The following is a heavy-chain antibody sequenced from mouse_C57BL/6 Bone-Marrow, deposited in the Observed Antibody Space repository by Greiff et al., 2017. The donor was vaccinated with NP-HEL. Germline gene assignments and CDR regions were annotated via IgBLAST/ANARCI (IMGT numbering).Heavy chain of an antibody. V-gene: IGHV1-54*01. CDR1: GYAFTNYL. J-gene: IGHJ4*01. CDR3: ARLDGGAMDY. D-gene: IGHD2-3*01. CDR2: INPGSGGT. Sequence: VQLQQSGAELVRPGTSVKVSCKASGYAFTNYLIEWVKQRPGQGLEWIGVINPGSGGTNYNEKFKGKATLTADKSSSTAYMQLSSLTSEDAAVYFCARLDGGAMDYWGQGTSVTVSS.